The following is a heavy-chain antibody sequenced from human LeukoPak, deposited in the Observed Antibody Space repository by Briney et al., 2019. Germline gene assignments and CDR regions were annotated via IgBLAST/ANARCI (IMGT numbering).Heavy chain of an antibody. CDR3: AGNYYGSGSYYSEDRY. V-gene: IGHV4-61*02. D-gene: IGHD3-10*01. CDR1: GGSLSGGSYY. J-gene: IGHJ4*02. CDR2: IYTSGRT. Sequence: SGTLSLTCTVSGGSLSGGSYYWSWIRQPAGSGLEWIGRIYTSGRTNYSPSLISRVTISVDTSKKQFSLKLSPVTAADTAVYYCAGNYYGSGSYYSEDRYWGQGTLVTVSS.